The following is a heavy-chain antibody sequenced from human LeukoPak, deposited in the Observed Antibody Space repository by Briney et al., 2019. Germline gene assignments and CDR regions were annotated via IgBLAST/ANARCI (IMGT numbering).Heavy chain of an antibody. CDR1: GYTFTGYY. Sequence: GASVKVSCKASGYTFTGYYIQWVRQAPGQGLEWMGRINPNSGGTNYAQKFQGRVSMTRDTSISTVYMELSRLRSDDTAVYYCAREGTTNWSDPWGQGTLVTVSS. CDR2: INPNSGGT. D-gene: IGHD4-17*01. V-gene: IGHV1-2*06. J-gene: IGHJ5*02. CDR3: AREGTTNWSDP.